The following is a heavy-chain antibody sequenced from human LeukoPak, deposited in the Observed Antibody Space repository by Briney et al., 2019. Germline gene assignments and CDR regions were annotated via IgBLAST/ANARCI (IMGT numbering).Heavy chain of an antibody. V-gene: IGHV4-59*01. CDR2: VYYSGST. CDR1: GSSMSSFY. J-gene: IGHJ4*02. CDR3: ASGQFLVSNDY. Sequence: PSETLSLTCSVSGSSMSSFYWSWIRQPPGKGLEYIGYVYYSGSTNYNPSLKSRVTISLDTSKSQFSLKLSSVTAADTAVYYCASGQFLVSNDYWGQGILVTVSS. D-gene: IGHD5/OR15-5a*01.